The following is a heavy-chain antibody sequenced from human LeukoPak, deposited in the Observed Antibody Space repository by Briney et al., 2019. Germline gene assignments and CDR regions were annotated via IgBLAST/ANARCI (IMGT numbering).Heavy chain of an antibody. D-gene: IGHD3-9*01. Sequence: GGSLRLSCAASGFTFSSYWMHWVRQAPGKGLVWVSRINSGGSSTSYADSVKGRFTISRDNAKNTLYLQMNSLRAEDTAVYYCARERDILTGYYPFDYWGQGTLVTVSS. CDR3: ARERDILTGYYPFDY. CDR2: INSGGSST. V-gene: IGHV3-74*01. J-gene: IGHJ4*02. CDR1: GFTFSSYW.